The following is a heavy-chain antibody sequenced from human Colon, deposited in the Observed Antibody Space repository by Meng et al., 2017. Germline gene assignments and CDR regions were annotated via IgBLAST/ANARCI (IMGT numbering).Heavy chain of an antibody. J-gene: IGHJ4*02. CDR1: GGSISTTNW. CDR3: ATSGCTSSTNCHAPLR. D-gene: IGHD2-2*01. Sequence: QGQWQEPGPGLGRPSGTLSLTCAVSGGSISTTNWWSWVRQPPGKGLEWIGEIYQTGSTNYNSSLNSRVTISLDKPKNQFSLRMNSVTAADTAVYYCATSGCTSSTNCHAPLRWGQGTLVTVSS. V-gene: IGHV4-4*02. CDR2: IYQTGST.